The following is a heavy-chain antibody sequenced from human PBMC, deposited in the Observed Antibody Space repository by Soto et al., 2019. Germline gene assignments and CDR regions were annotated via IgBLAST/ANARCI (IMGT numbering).Heavy chain of an antibody. Sequence: QVQLVQSGAEVKKPGSSVKVSCKASGGTFSSYAISWVRQAPGQGLEWMGGIIPIFGTANYAQKFQGRVTITADETKRTAYMELSSLRSEDTAVYYCARGHLRDYYDSSGYYHNWFDPWGQGTLVTVSS. CDR3: ARGHLRDYYDSSGYYHNWFDP. CDR2: IIPIFGTA. V-gene: IGHV1-69*01. CDR1: GGTFSSYA. D-gene: IGHD3-22*01. J-gene: IGHJ5*02.